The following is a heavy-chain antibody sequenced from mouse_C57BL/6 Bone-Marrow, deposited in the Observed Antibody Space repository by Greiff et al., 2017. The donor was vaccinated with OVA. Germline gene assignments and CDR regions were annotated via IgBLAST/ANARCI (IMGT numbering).Heavy chain of an antibody. J-gene: IGHJ1*03. CDR2: IWSGGST. D-gene: IGHD1-1*01. Sequence: VQLQQSGPGLVQPSQSLSITCTVSGFSLTSYGVHWVRQSPGKGLEWLGVIWSGGSTDYNAAFISRLSISKDNSKSQVFFKMNSLQAADTAIYYCARDYYGSSGYFDVWGTGTTVTVSS. CDR1: GFSLTSYG. CDR3: ARDYYGSSGYFDV. V-gene: IGHV2-2*01.